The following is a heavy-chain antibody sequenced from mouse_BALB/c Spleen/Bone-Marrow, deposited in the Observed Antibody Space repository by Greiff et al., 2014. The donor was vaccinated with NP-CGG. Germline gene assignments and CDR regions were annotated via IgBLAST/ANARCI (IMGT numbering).Heavy chain of an antibody. D-gene: IGHD2-2*01. J-gene: IGHJ4*01. CDR3: ARQRGYAYAMDY. V-gene: IGHV5-12-1*01. CDR2: ISSGGGRI. Sequence: VQLKESGGGFVKPGGSLKLSCAASGFAFSSNDMSWVRQIPEKRLEWVAYISSGGGRIYYPDTVKGRFTISRDNAKNTLYLQMNSLKSEDTAMYYCARQRGYAYAMDYWGQGTSVTVSS. CDR1: GFAFSSND.